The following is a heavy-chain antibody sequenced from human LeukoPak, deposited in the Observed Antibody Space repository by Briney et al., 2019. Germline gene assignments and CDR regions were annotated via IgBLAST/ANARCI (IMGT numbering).Heavy chain of an antibody. Sequence: PGGSLRLSCAASGFTFSSYDMSWVRQAPGKGLEWVSASGGDGGSTYYADSVKGRFTISRDNSKNTLYLQMNSLSAEDTAIYYCARDSSGPLYWGQGTLVTASS. CDR1: GFTFSSYD. CDR3: ARDSSGPLY. V-gene: IGHV3-23*01. CDR2: SGGDGGST. D-gene: IGHD6-19*01. J-gene: IGHJ4*02.